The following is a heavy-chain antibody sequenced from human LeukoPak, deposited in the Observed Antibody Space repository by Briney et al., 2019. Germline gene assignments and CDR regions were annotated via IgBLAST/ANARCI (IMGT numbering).Heavy chain of an antibody. CDR2: ISSSGSTI. V-gene: IGHV3-48*03. J-gene: IGHJ4*02. Sequence: PGGSLRLSCAASGFTFSSYEMNWVRQAPGKGLEWVSYISSSGSTIYYADSVKGRFTISRDNAKNSLYLQMNSLRAEDTAVYYCAKSSGYYYVSGDYWGQGTLVTVSS. CDR1: GFTFSSYE. CDR3: AKSSGYYYVSGDY. D-gene: IGHD3-22*01.